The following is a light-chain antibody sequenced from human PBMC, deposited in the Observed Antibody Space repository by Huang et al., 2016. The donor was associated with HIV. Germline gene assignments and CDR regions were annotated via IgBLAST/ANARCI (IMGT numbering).Light chain of an antibody. CDR3: QQYNNFVYT. CDR2: RAS. Sequence: DIQMTQSPSTLSASVGDRVTITCRASETIINWLAWYQQKPGKAPKLLIYRASKLETGVPSRFSGIGSGTEFTLTISSLQPDDFATYYCQQYNNFVYTFGQGTKLEIK. V-gene: IGKV1-5*03. CDR1: ETIINW. J-gene: IGKJ2*01.